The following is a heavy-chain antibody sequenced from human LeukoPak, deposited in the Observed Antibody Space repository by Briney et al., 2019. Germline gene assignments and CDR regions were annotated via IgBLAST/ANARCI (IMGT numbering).Heavy chain of an antibody. CDR2: ISAYNGNT. J-gene: IGHJ4*02. CDR1: GYTFTSYG. Sequence: ASVKVSCKASGYTFTSYGISWVRQAPGQGLEWMGWISAYNGNTNYAQKLQGRVTMTTGTSTSTAYMELRSLRSDDTAVYYCAASPTYYDILTGYWYYFDYWGQGTLVTVSS. D-gene: IGHD3-9*01. CDR3: AASPTYYDILTGYWYYFDY. V-gene: IGHV1-18*01.